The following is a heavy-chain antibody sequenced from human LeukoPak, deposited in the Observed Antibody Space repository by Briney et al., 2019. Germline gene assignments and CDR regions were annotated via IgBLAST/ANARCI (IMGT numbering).Heavy chain of an antibody. V-gene: IGHV5-51*01. Sequence: GESLKISCKGSGYSINNYWIAWVRQMPGKGLEWMGIIYPADSDIRYSPSFQGQVTISADKSISTAYLQWNSLKASDTAMYYCARQEYCSGASCYTWFVPWGQGTLVTVSS. CDR1: GYSINNYW. D-gene: IGHD2-15*01. CDR2: IYPADSDI. CDR3: ARQEYCSGASCYTWFVP. J-gene: IGHJ5*02.